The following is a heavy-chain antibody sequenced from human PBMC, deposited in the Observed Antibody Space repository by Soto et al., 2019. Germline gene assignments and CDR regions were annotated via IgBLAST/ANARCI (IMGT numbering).Heavy chain of an antibody. J-gene: IGHJ4*02. CDR3: AREYYGVLTGYYNDF. CDR1: GLTFSNAW. Sequence: PGGSLRLSCAASGLTFSNAWMHWVRQAPGKGLVWVARISSDGGTTTYADSASGRFIISRDNDANILYLQMSSLRAEDTAVYYCAREYYGVLTGYYNDFWGQGTLVTVSS. CDR2: ISSDGGTT. D-gene: IGHD3-9*01. V-gene: IGHV3-74*01.